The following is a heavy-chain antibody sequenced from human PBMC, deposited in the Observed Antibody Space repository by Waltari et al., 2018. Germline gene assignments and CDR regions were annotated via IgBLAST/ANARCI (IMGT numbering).Heavy chain of an antibody. CDR1: GFTFSNAW. Sequence: EVQLVESGGGLVKPGGSLRLSCAASGFTFSNAWLEWVGRIKSKTDGGTTDYAAPVKGRFTISRDDSKNTLSLQMNSLKTEDTAVYYCTTDRVLWFGELLPPGYWGQGTLVTVSS. CDR2: IKSKTDGGTT. V-gene: IGHV3-15*07. CDR3: TTDRVLWFGELLPPGY. D-gene: IGHD3-10*01. J-gene: IGHJ4*02.